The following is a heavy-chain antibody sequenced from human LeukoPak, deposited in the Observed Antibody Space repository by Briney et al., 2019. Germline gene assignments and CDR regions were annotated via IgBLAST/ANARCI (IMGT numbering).Heavy chain of an antibody. V-gene: IGHV4-61*02. CDR3: ARHAPLFGVIIIPFDC. D-gene: IGHD3-3*01. Sequence: SETLSLTCTVSGGSISSGSYYWNWIRQPAGKGLEWIGRIYTSGSTNYNPSLKSRVTISVDTSKNQFSLKLSSVTAADTAVCYCARHAPLFGVIIIPFDCWGQGTLVTVSS. CDR1: GGSISSGSYY. CDR2: IYTSGST. J-gene: IGHJ4*02.